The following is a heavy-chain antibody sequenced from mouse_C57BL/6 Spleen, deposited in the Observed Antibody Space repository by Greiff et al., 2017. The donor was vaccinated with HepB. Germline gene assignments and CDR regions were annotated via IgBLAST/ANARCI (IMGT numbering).Heavy chain of an antibody. V-gene: IGHV1-69*01. CDR2: IDPSDSYT. J-gene: IGHJ3*01. Sequence: QVQLQQPGAELVMPGASVKLSCKASGYTFPSYWMHWVKQRPGQGLEWIGEIDPSDSYTNYNQKFKGKSTLTVDKSSSTAYMQLSSLTSEDSAVYDCARLGSNYNAWFAYWGQGTLVTVSA. D-gene: IGHD2-5*01. CDR1: GYTFPSYW. CDR3: ARLGSNYNAWFAY.